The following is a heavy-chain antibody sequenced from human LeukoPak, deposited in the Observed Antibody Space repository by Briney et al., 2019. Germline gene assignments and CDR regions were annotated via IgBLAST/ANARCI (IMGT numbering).Heavy chain of an antibody. V-gene: IGHV4-59*01. Sequence: SETLSLTCTVSGXSINSYYWSWIRQPPGKGLEWVGYIYYSGSTNYNPSLKSRVTISVDTSKNQFSLKLISVTAADAAVYYCARGGGGSYYNWFDPWGQGTLVTVSS. J-gene: IGHJ5*02. D-gene: IGHD1-26*01. CDR1: GXSINSYY. CDR3: ARGGGGSYYNWFDP. CDR2: IYYSGST.